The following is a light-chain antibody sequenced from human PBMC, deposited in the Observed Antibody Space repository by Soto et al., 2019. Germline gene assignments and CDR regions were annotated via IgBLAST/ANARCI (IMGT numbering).Light chain of an antibody. CDR2: EVS. CDR1: SSDVGAYNY. V-gene: IGLV2-14*01. CDR3: CLSPGSLTWL. Sequence: QSVLTQPASVSGSPGQSITISCTGTSSDVGAYNYVSWYQQQSGKAPKLLIHEVSNRPAGVSNRFSGSKSGNTASLTISGLQAEDEAEYYCCLSPGSLTWLFGGGTKLTVL. J-gene: IGLJ3*02.